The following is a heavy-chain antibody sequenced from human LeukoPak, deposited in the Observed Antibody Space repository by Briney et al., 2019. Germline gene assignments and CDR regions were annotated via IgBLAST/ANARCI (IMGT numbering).Heavy chain of an antibody. CDR1: GDSINSRSYY. J-gene: IGHJ4*02. CDR3: ARRASHYDSSGYHDY. D-gene: IGHD3-22*01. V-gene: IGHV4-39*01. CDR2: FYYSGST. Sequence: SETLSLTCTVSGDSINSRSYYWGWIRQTPGKGLEWIGSFYYSGSTYYNPSLKSRVTVSVDTSKNQFSLRLSSVTAADTAVYCCARRASHYDSSGYHDYWGQGTLVTVSS.